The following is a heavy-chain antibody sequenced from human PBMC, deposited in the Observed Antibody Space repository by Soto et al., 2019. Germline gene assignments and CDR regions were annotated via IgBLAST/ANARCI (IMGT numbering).Heavy chain of an antibody. D-gene: IGHD6-13*01. J-gene: IGHJ3*02. CDR3: AREGIPYSSSYSLIPARAFSI. V-gene: IGHV6-1*01. CDR2: TYYRSKWYN. CDR1: GDSVSSNSAA. Sequence: SQTLSLTCAISGDSVSSNSAAWNWIRQSPSRGLEWLGRTYYRSKWYNDYAVSVKSRITINPDTSKNQFSLQLNSVTPEDTAVYYCAREGIPYSSSYSLIPARAFSIWGQGTMVTVSS.